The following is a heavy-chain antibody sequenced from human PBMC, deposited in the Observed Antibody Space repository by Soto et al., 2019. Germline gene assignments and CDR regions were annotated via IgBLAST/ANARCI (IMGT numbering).Heavy chain of an antibody. CDR2: IYYSGST. Sequence: SETLSLTCTVSGDSNSSYYWSWIRQPPGKGLEWIGYIYYSGSTNYNPSLKSRVTISVDTSKNQFSLKLSSVTAADTAVYYCARQQWLVLNAFDIWGQGAMVTVSS. D-gene: IGHD6-19*01. CDR3: ARQQWLVLNAFDI. V-gene: IGHV4-59*01. CDR1: GDSNSSYY. J-gene: IGHJ3*02.